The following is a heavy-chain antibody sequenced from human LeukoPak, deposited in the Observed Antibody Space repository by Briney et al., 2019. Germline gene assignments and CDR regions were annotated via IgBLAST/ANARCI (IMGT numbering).Heavy chain of an antibody. J-gene: IGHJ6*03. D-gene: IGHD2-15*01. CDR3: ARVVVVVVAATQYYYYMDV. V-gene: IGHV1-69*06. Sequence: GASVKVSCKASGGTFSSYPISWVRQAPGQGLEWMGGIIPIFGTANYAQKLQGRVTITADKSTSTAYMELSSLRSEDTAVYYCARVVVVVVAATQYYYYMDVWGKGTTVTVSS. CDR1: GGTFSSYP. CDR2: IIPIFGTA.